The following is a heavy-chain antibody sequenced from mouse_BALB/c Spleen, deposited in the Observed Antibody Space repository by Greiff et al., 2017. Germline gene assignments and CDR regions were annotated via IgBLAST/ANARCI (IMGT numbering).Heavy chain of an antibody. CDR3: AIRQLGLPFAY. CDR1: GYTFTDYA. V-gene: IGHV1-67*01. CDR2: ISTYYGNT. D-gene: IGHD3-2*01. Sequence: QVQLKQSGPELVRPGVSVKISCKGSGYTFTDYAMHWVKQSHAKSLEWIGVISTYYGNTNYNQKFKGKATMTVDKSSSTAYMELARLTSEDSAIYYCAIRQLGLPFAYWGQGTLVTVSA. J-gene: IGHJ3*01.